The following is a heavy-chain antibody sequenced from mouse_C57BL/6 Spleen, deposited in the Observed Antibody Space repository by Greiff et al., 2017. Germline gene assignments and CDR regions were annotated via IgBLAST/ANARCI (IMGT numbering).Heavy chain of an antibody. Sequence: EVMLVESGGGLVKPGGSLKLSCAASGFTFSDYGMHWVRQAPEKGLEWVAYISSGSSTIYYADTVQGRFTISRDNAKNTLFLQMTSLRSEDTAMYYCARVLGPYAMDYWGQGTSVTVSS. D-gene: IGHD4-1*01. CDR2: ISSGSSTI. J-gene: IGHJ4*01. V-gene: IGHV5-17*01. CDR3: ARVLGPYAMDY. CDR1: GFTFSDYG.